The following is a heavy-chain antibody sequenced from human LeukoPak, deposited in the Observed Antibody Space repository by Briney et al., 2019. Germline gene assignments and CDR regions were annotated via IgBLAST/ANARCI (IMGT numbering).Heavy chain of an antibody. D-gene: IGHD6-6*01. CDR2: ISYDGSNK. J-gene: IGHJ4*02. Sequence: RPGGSLRLSCAASGFTFSSYAMHWVRQAPGKGLEWVAVISYDGSNKYYADSVKGRFTISRDNSKNTLYLQMNSLRAEDTAVYYCARDDLGAARGLGERFDYWGQGTLVTVSS. V-gene: IGHV3-30-3*01. CDR3: ARDDLGAARGLGERFDY. CDR1: GFTFSSYA.